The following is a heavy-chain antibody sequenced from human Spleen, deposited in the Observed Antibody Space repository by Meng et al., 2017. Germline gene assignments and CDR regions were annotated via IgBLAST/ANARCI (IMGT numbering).Heavy chain of an antibody. D-gene: IGHD4-23*01. CDR3: ARLTTLEIVFDP. J-gene: IGHJ5*02. V-gene: IGHV2-5*02. Sequence: QITLKESGPTLVKPTQTLTMTCTFSGFSLSTSGVGVGWIRQPPGKALEWLALVYWDDDERYSPSVKSRVIITKDTSRNQVVLTMTNMDPVDTATYYCARLTTLEIVFDPWGQGVLVTVSS. CDR2: VYWDDDE. CDR1: GFSLSTSGVG.